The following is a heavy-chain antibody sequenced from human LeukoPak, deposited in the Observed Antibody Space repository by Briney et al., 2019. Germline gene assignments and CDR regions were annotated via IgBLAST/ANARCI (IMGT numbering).Heavy chain of an antibody. J-gene: IGHJ4*02. Sequence: GGTLRLSCAASGFTFSSYAMSWVRQAPGKGLEWVSAISGSGGSTYYADSVKGRFTISRDNPKNTLYLQMNSLRAEDTAVYYCAKGSSASRPYYFVSSGQGTPVTVSS. CDR1: GFTFSSYA. V-gene: IGHV3-23*01. CDR2: ISGSGGST. CDR3: AKGSSASRPYYFVS. D-gene: IGHD6-6*01.